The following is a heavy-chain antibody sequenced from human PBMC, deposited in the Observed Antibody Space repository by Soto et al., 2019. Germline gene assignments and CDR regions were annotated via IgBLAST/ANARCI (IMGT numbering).Heavy chain of an antibody. J-gene: IGHJ3*02. Sequence: EMQLLESGGDLVQPGGSLRLSCAASGFTFSSYAMTWVRQAPGKGLEYVSAISGSGVTTYYTDSMRGRFTISRDNSKNTRYLQMNSLRAEDTAVYYCAKDRDDIGMVDAFEIWGQGTMVTVSS. CDR1: GFTFSSYA. CDR3: AKDRDDIGMVDAFEI. D-gene: IGHD2-15*01. CDR2: ISGSGVTT. V-gene: IGHV3-23*01.